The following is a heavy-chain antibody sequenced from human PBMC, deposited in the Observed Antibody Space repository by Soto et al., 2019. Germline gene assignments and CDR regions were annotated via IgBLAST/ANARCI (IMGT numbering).Heavy chain of an antibody. CDR2: IYYSGST. Sequence: SETLSLTCTVSGGSISSGGYYWSWIRQHPGKGLEWIGYIYYSGSTYYNPSLKSRVTISVDTSKNQFSLKLSSVTAADTAVYYCARVRYYYGSGSYYGFDPWGQGTLVTVSS. CDR3: ARVRYYYGSGSYYGFDP. CDR1: GGSISSGGYY. D-gene: IGHD3-10*01. J-gene: IGHJ5*02. V-gene: IGHV4-30-4*08.